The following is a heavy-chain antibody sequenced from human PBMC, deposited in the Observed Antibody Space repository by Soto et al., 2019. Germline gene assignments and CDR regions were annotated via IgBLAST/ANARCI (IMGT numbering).Heavy chain of an antibody. D-gene: IGHD3-9*01. V-gene: IGHV4-4*02. CDR2: IYHSGST. CDR3: ARGLKYYDILTGSYYYYCYGMDV. CDR1: GGSISSSNW. J-gene: IGHJ6*02. Sequence: SETLSLTCAVSGGSISSSNWWSWVRQPPGKGLEWIGEIYHSGSTNYNPSLKSRVTISVDKSKNQFSLKLSSVTAADTAVYYCARGLKYYDILTGSYYYYCYGMDVWGQGTTVTVSS.